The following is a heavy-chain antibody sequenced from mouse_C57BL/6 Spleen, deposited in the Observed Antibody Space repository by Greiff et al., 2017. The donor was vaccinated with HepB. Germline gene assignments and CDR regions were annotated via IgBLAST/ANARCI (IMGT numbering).Heavy chain of an antibody. Sequence: EVQVVESGGGLVKPGGSLKLSCAASGFTFSSYTMSWVRQTPEKRLEWVATISGGGGNTYYPDSVKGRFTISRDNAKNTLYLQMSSLRSEDTALYYCARRLPGYFDYWGQGTTLTVSS. V-gene: IGHV5-9*01. J-gene: IGHJ2*01. CDR2: ISGGGGNT. CDR1: GFTFSSYT. CDR3: ARRLPGYFDY.